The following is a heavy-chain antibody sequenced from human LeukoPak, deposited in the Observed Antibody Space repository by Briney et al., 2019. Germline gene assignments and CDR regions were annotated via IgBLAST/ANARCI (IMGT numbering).Heavy chain of an antibody. V-gene: IGHV4-28*01. Sequence: NPSETLSLTCAVSGYSISSNNWWAWIRQPPGKGLEWIGYIYYSGSTYYNPYNPSLTSRVTMSVDTSKNQFSLKLDSVTEKDTAMYYCARNQAVAANRGAFDIWGQGTVVTVSS. CDR3: ARNQAVAANRGAFDI. J-gene: IGHJ3*02. CDR1: GYSISSNNW. CDR2: IYYSGST. D-gene: IGHD6-19*01.